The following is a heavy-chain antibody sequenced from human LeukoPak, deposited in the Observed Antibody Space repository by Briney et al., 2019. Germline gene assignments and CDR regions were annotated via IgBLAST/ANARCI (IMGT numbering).Heavy chain of an antibody. D-gene: IGHD5-12*01. J-gene: IGHJ3*02. V-gene: IGHV3-48*03. CDR1: GFTFSSYE. CDR2: ISTSGNNI. CDR3: ARSLHVVATNDAFDI. Sequence: AGGSLRLSCAASGFTFSSYEMNWVRQAPGKGLEWVSYISTSGNNIHYADSVKGRFTISRDNARNSLYLQMDSLRVEDTAVYYCARSLHVVATNDAFDIWGQGTMVIVSS.